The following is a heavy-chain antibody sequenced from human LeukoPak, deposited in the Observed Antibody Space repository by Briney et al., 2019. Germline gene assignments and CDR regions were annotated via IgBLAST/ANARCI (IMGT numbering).Heavy chain of an antibody. V-gene: IGHV3-21*01. CDR1: GFTFSSYT. Sequence: GGSLRLSCAASGFTFSSYTMNWVRRAPGKGLVWVSSISSTSSYIYYADSVKGRFTISRDNARNSLYLQMNSLKPEDTALYYCARDRAGHQLVSHWGQGTLAIVSS. CDR2: ISSTSSYI. CDR3: ARDRAGHQLVSH. J-gene: IGHJ4*02. D-gene: IGHD3-10*01.